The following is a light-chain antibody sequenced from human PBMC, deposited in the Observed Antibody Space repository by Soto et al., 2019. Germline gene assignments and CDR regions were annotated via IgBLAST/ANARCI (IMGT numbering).Light chain of an antibody. CDR1: ASDIGGYTF. V-gene: IGLV2-8*01. CDR3: SAHGGTNPYV. CDR2: DVN. Sequence: QSALTQPPSASGSPGQSVAISCTGTASDIGGYTFVSWYQQHPGKAPKLFIYDVNKRPSGVPDRFSGSKSGNTASLTVSGLQSEDEADYYCSAHGGTNPYVFGTGTKLTVL. J-gene: IGLJ1*01.